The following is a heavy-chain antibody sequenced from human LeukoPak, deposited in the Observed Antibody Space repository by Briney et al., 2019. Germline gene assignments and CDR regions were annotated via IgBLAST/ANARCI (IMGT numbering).Heavy chain of an antibody. Sequence: GGSLRLSCAASGFTFRRYGMTWVRQAPGKGLEWVSSISGSGGSTFYADSVKGRFTISRDNSKNTLYLQMNSLRAEDTAVYYCARGQWLAKYYFDYWGQGTLVTVSS. V-gene: IGHV3-23*01. CDR2: ISGSGGST. D-gene: IGHD6-19*01. J-gene: IGHJ4*02. CDR1: GFTFRRYG. CDR3: ARGQWLAKYYFDY.